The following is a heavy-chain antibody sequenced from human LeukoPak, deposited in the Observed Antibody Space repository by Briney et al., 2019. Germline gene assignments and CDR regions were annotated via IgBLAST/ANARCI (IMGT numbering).Heavy chain of an antibody. CDR2: MSGGGGST. CDR3: ATVRQATTRDFEY. D-gene: IGHD1-7*01. V-gene: IGHV3-23*01. CDR1: GFTFSSYD. Sequence: GGSLRLPCAASGFTFSSYDMSWVRQAPGKGLEWVSTMSGGGGSTYHADSVKGRFTISRDISRNTLYLQMTSLRAEDTAVYFCATVRQATTRDFEYWGQGTLVTVSS. J-gene: IGHJ4*02.